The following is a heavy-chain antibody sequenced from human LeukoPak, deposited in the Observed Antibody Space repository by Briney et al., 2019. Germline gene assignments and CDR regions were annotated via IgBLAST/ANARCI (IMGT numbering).Heavy chain of an antibody. Sequence: GGSLRLSCAASGFAFSSYGMHWVRQAPGKGLEWVAVIWYDGSNKYYADSVKGRFTISRDNSKNTLYLQMNSLRAEDTAVYYCAREADGYTSDYWGQGTLVTVSS. CDR2: IWYDGSNK. D-gene: IGHD5-24*01. CDR1: GFAFSSYG. J-gene: IGHJ4*02. V-gene: IGHV3-33*01. CDR3: AREADGYTSDY.